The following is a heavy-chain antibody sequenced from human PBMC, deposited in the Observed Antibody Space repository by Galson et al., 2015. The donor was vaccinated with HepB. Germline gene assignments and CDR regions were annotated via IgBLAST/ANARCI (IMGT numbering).Heavy chain of an antibody. J-gene: IGHJ3*02. CDR3: ASQHGTYYYDSSGPPYAFDI. V-gene: IGHV3-30*04. Sequence: SLRLSCAASGFTFSHYAMHWVRQAPGRGLELVAAISYDGGDKFHADSVKGRFTISRDNAKNSLYLQVNSLRAEDTAAYYCASQHGTYYYDSSGPPYAFDIWGQGTMVTVSS. D-gene: IGHD3-22*01. CDR1: GFTFSHYA. CDR2: ISYDGGDK.